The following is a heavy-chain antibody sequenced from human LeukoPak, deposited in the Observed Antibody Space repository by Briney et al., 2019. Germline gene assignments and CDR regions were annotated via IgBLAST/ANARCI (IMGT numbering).Heavy chain of an antibody. Sequence: PSETLSLTCFVSGYSISSGCYWGWIRQPPGKGLEWIGSIYHSGSTHYNPSLKSRVTISVDTSKNQFSLKLSSVTAADTAVYYCARHRTYSHYDYWGQGTLVTVSS. CDR2: IYHSGST. CDR1: GYSISSGCY. CDR3: ARHRTYSHYDY. V-gene: IGHV4-38-2*01. J-gene: IGHJ4*02. D-gene: IGHD2-15*01.